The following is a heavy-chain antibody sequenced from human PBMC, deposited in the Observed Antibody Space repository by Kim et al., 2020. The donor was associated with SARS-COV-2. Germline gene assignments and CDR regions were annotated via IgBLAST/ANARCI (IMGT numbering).Heavy chain of an antibody. D-gene: IGHD3-9*01. Sequence: GGSLRLSCAASGFTFSSYGMHWVRQAPGKGLEWVAVISYDGSNKYYADSVKGRFTISRDNSKNTLYLQMNSLRAEDTAVYYCAKEGYFDWFGRVDVYFDYWGQGTLVTVSS. CDR2: ISYDGSNK. CDR1: GFTFSSYG. J-gene: IGHJ4*02. V-gene: IGHV3-30*18. CDR3: AKEGYFDWFGRVDVYFDY.